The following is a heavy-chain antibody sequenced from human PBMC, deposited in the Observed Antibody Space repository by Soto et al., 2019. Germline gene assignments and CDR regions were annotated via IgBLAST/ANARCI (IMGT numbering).Heavy chain of an antibody. CDR2: IIPIFGTA. Sequence: GASVKVSCKASGGTFSSYAISWVRQAPGQGLEWMGGIIPIFGTANYAQKFQARVTITADKSTSTAYMELSSLRSEDTAVYYCARDRQEAGVFDYWGQGTLVTVSS. J-gene: IGHJ4*02. CDR3: ARDRQEAGVFDY. V-gene: IGHV1-69*06. CDR1: GGTFSSYA. D-gene: IGHD2-8*01.